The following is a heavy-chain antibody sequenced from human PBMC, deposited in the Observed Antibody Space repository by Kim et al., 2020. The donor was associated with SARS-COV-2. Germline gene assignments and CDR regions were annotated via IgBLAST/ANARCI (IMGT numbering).Heavy chain of an antibody. Sequence: GGSLRLSCAASGFTFSSYWMSWVRQAPGKGLEWVANIKQDGSEKYYVDSVKGRFTISRDNAKNSLYLQMSSLRAEDTAVYYCAREIAAVQRGFEYWGQGTLVTGSS. D-gene: IGHD6-13*01. V-gene: IGHV3-7*03. CDR2: IKQDGSEK. J-gene: IGHJ4*02. CDR1: GFTFSSYW. CDR3: AREIAAVQRGFEY.